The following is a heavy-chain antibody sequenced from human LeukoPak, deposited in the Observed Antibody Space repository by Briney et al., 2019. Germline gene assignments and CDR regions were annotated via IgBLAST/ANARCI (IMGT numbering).Heavy chain of an antibody. J-gene: IGHJ4*02. CDR2: ISTYNANT. V-gene: IGHV1-18*01. CDR3: ARDLRRATFFGVVNFDY. Sequence: SVKASCKPSAHTFTSYGISCERQAPGHWIEWMGWISTYNANTNYAQKFQGRVTMTTETSTTTAYMELRSLRSDDTAVYYCARDLRRATFFGVVNFDYWGQGTLVTVSS. D-gene: IGHD3-3*01. CDR1: AHTFTSYG.